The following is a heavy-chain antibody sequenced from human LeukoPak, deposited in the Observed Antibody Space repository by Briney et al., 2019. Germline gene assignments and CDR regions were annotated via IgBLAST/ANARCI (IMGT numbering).Heavy chain of an antibody. CDR3: TTYGGNTAEYFQY. CDR1: GGTVRRYA. V-gene: IGHV1-69*05. CDR2: VVPVSGIT. Sequence: GSSVKVSCKASGGTVRRYAVNWVRQAPGQGLEWMGGVVPVSGITVYAQKFQGRVTVSTDESTNTDYMEVSSLTSEDTAVYYCTTYGGNTAEYFQYWGQGTLVTVSS. J-gene: IGHJ1*01. D-gene: IGHD4/OR15-4a*01.